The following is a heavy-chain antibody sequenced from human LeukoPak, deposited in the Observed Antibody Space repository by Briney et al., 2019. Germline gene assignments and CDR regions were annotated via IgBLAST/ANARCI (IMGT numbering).Heavy chain of an antibody. CDR3: ARADNYDFWSGYEVGAFDI. V-gene: IGHV4-59*01. CDR1: GFTFSSYA. D-gene: IGHD3-3*01. Sequence: PGGSLRLSCAASGFTFSSYAMSWIRQPPGKGLEWIGYIYYSGSTNYNPSLKSRVTISVDTSKNQFSLKLSSVTAADTAVYYCARADNYDFWSGYEVGAFDIWGQGTMVTVSS. CDR2: IYYSGST. J-gene: IGHJ3*02.